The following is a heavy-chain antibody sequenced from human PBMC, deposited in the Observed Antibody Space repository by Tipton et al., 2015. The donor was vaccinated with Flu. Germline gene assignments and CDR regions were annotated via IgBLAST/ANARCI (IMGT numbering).Heavy chain of an antibody. Sequence: GASLRSSSYYWGWIRQPQGKGLEWIGSFYYDVGTYYNPSLNSRVTISVDESKNQFSLRLTSVTAADTAVYYCVRTKDGYTLSNFVYWGQGTLVAVSS. J-gene: IGHJ4*02. CDR3: VRTKDGYTLSNFVY. CDR1: GASLRSSSYY. CDR2: FYYDVGT. V-gene: IGHV4-39*07. D-gene: IGHD5-24*01.